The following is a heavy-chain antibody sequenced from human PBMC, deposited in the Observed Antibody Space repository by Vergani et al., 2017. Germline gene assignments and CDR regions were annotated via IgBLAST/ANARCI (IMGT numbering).Heavy chain of an antibody. Sequence: QVQLVQSGAEVKKPGSSVKVSCKASGGTFSSYAISWVRQAPGQGLEWMGGIIPIFGTANYAQKFQGRVTITADKSPSTAYMELSSLRSEDTAVYYCARGGQLDFPYSYRHMDVWGKGTTVTVSS. CDR3: ARGGQLDFPYSYRHMDV. V-gene: IGHV1-69*06. CDR2: IIPIFGTA. CDR1: GGTFSSYA. J-gene: IGHJ6*03. D-gene: IGHD6-6*01.